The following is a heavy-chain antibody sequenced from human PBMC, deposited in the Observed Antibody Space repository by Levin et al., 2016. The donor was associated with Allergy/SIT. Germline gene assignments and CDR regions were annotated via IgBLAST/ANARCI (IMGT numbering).Heavy chain of an antibody. Sequence: VRQAPGKGLEWVSVIYSGGSTYYADSVKGRFTISRDNSKNTLYLQMNSLRAEDTAVYYCARGLSITIFGFEYWGQGTLVTVSS. V-gene: IGHV3-53*01. D-gene: IGHD3-3*01. CDR3: ARGLSITIFGFEY. CDR2: IYSGGST. J-gene: IGHJ4*02.